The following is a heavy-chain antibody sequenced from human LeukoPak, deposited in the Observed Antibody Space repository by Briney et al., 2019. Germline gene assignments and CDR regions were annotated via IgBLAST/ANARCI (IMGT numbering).Heavy chain of an antibody. V-gene: IGHV3-30*02. Sequence: GGSLRLSCAASGFTFSSYGMHWVRQAPGKGLEWVAVIWYDGSNKYYADSVKGRFTISRDNSKNTLYLHMNSLRAEDTAVYYCAGGKYTSGWYYFDYWGQGTLVTVSS. J-gene: IGHJ4*02. CDR3: AGGKYTSGWYYFDY. D-gene: IGHD6-19*01. CDR1: GFTFSSYG. CDR2: IWYDGSNK.